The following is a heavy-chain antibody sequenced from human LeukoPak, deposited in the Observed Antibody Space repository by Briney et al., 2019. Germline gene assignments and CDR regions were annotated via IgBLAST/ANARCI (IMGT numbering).Heavy chain of an antibody. CDR2: INPNSGNT. CDR3: VRGRFRWELEIRDFDY. CDR1: GYTFTSFD. V-gene: IGHV1-8*01. Sequence: ASVKCSCKASGYTFTSFDVNWVRQATGQGLEWMGWINPNSGNTGHVQKFQGRVTMTWDTSINTAYMELSSLRSEDTAVYYCVRGRFRWELEIRDFDYWGQGTLVTVSS. J-gene: IGHJ4*02. D-gene: IGHD1-7*01.